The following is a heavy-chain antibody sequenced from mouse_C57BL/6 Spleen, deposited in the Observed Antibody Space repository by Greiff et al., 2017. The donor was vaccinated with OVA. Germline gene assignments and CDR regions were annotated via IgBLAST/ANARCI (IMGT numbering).Heavy chain of an antibody. CDR1: GYTFTDHT. V-gene: IGHV1-78*01. CDR2: IYPRDGST. Sequence: QVQLKESDAELVKPGASVKISCKVSGYTFTDHTIHWMKQRPEQGLEWIGYIYPRDGSTKYNEKFKGKATLTADKSSSTAYMQLNSLTSEDSAVYVCARERNYYGSSYGAMDYWGQGTSVTVSS. J-gene: IGHJ4*01. CDR3: ARERNYYGSSYGAMDY. D-gene: IGHD1-1*01.